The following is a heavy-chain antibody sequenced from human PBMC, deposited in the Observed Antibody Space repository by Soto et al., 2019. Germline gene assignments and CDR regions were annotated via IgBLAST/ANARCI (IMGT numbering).Heavy chain of an antibody. J-gene: IGHJ4*02. CDR3: ARARIAAARVTFDY. Sequence: SETLSLTCAVSGGSISSSNWWSWVRQPPGKGLEWIGEIYHSGSTNYNPSLKSRVTISVDKPKNQFSLKLSSVTAADTAVYYCARARIAAARVTFDYWGQGTLVTVSS. CDR2: IYHSGST. CDR1: GGSISSSNW. V-gene: IGHV4-4*02. D-gene: IGHD6-13*01.